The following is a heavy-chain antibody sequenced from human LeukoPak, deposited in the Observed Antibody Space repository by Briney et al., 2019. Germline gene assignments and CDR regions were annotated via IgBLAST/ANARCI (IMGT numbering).Heavy chain of an antibody. V-gene: IGHV4-39*01. J-gene: IGHJ4*02. Sequence: SXXLSLTCTVSGGSIXSVXYYWGWIRQPPGKGLEWIGSIYYNGGAYYNPSLKSRLTISVDTSKNQFSLKLSSVTAADMAVYYCARLSGTHYEAIDYWGQGTLVTVSS. D-gene: IGHD1-14*01. CDR3: ARLSGTHYEAIDY. CDR2: IYYNGGA. CDR1: GGSIXSVXYY.